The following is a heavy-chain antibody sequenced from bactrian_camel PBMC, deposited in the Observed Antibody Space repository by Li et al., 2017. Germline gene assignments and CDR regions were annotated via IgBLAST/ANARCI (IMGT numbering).Heavy chain of an antibody. D-gene: IGHD4*01. CDR3: AARLRCYRDPVILAAPFDY. CDR1: EYTRDYC. Sequence: HVQLVESGGDSVQAGGSVTLSCVASEYTRDYCMGWSRQAPGKEREGVASINSDGWTAYGDSVKGRFTISRDVAKNTTYLQMNSLKLEDTAMYYCAARLRCYRDPVILAAPFDYWGQGTQVTVS. V-gene: IGHV3S55*01. J-gene: IGHJ4*01. CDR2: INSDGWT.